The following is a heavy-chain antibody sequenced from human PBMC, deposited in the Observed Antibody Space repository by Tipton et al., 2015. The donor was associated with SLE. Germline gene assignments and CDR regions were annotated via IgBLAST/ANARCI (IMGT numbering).Heavy chain of an antibody. D-gene: IGHD3-16*01. J-gene: IGHJ4*02. CDR2: IYTSGTT. CDR1: GGSISSGSYY. Sequence: TLSLTCTVSGGSISSGSYYWSWIRQPAGKGLEWIGRIYTSGTTNYNPSLKSRVTISVDTSKNQFSLKLSSVTAADTAAYYCARDPVWGSFDYWGQGTLVTVSS. V-gene: IGHV4-61*02. CDR3: ARDPVWGSFDY.